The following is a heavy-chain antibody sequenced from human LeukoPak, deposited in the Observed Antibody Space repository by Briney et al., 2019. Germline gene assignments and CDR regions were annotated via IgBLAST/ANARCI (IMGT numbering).Heavy chain of an antibody. J-gene: IGHJ3*02. CDR3: ARGPYSYDSSGAFDI. D-gene: IGHD3-22*01. CDR1: GDSISSGDYY. V-gene: IGHV4-61*02. Sequence: PSETLSLPCTVSGDSISSGDYYWSRIRQPAGKGLEWIGRISSSGSTNYNPSLKSRVTISVDTSKNQFSLKLSSVTAADTAVYFCARGPYSYDSSGAFDIWGQGTMVTVSS. CDR2: ISSSGST.